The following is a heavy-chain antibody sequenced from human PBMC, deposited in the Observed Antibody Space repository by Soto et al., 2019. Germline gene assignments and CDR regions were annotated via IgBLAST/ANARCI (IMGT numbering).Heavy chain of an antibody. CDR2: INPHGGST. D-gene: IGHD1-26*01. Sequence: ASVTVSCKAPRDTFTSYYINWVRQAPGQGLEWMGVINPHGGSTAYAQKFKGRVTLTRDTSVSTVYMEVSSLTSEDTAMYYCARSSGGNVGIIIEGTNWFAPWGQGTLVTVS. J-gene: IGHJ5*02. CDR1: RDTFTSYY. V-gene: IGHV1-46*01. CDR3: ARSSGGNVGIIIEGTNWFAP.